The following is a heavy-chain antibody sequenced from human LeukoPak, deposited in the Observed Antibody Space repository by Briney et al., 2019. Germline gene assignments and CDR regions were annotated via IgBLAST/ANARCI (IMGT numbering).Heavy chain of an antibody. J-gene: IGHJ6*02. CDR3: VLAVAGTTVWNGMDV. V-gene: IGHV3-30*03. Sequence: GGSLRLSCAASGFTLSNYGMHWVRQAPGKGLEWVAVISYDGNNQYYADSVQGRFTISRDNSKNTLYLQMNSLRREDTALYYCVLAVAGTTVWNGMDVWGQGTTVTVSS. CDR2: ISYDGNNQ. CDR1: GFTLSNYG. D-gene: IGHD6-19*01.